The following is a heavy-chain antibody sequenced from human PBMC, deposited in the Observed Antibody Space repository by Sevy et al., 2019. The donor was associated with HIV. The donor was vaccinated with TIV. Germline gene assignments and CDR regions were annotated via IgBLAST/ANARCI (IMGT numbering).Heavy chain of an antibody. J-gene: IGHJ6*02. V-gene: IGHV3-49*03. CDR2: IRSKDYGGTT. CDR3: TRDGGGGNILASYYYYDMDV. D-gene: IGHD2-21*01. CDR1: GFTFGDFA. Sequence: GGSLRLSCTTSGFTFGDFAMSWFRQAPGKGLEWVGFIRSKDYGGTTEYAASVKGRFTISRDDSKTIVYMQMNSLKTEDTAVYFCTRDGGGGNILASYYYYDMDVWGQGTTVTVSS.